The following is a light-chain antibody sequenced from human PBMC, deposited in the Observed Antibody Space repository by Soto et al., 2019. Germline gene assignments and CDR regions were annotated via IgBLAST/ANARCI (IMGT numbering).Light chain of an antibody. CDR2: GAS. V-gene: IGKV3-15*01. J-gene: IGKJ1*01. Sequence: EIVLPQSPGTLSLSPGEGAALSCRASQSLSSNSLAWYQHKPGQAPRLLIYGASTRATGIPARFSGSGSGTEFTLTITSLQSEDFAVYYCQQYNNWPRTFGQGTKVDIK. CDR3: QQYNNWPRT. CDR1: QSLSSN.